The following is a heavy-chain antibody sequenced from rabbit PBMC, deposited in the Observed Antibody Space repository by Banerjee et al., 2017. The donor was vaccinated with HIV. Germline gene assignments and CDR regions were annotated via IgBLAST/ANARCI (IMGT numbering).Heavy chain of an antibody. CDR1: GFSFSSNA. CDR3: ARAYNSGWGEDL. D-gene: IGHD4-1*01. J-gene: IGHJ3*01. V-gene: IGHV1S40*01. CDR2: IDIGDGKT. Sequence: QSLEESGGDLVKPGASLTLTCTASGFSFSSNAMCWVRQAPGKGLEWIACIDIGDGKTYYANWAEGRLTISKASSTVDLKMTSLTAADTATYFCARAYNSGWGEDLWGQGTLVTVS.